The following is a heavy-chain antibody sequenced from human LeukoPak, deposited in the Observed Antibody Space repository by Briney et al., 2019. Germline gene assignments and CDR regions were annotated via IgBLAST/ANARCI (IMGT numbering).Heavy chain of an antibody. V-gene: IGHV4-30-4*08. Sequence: SWIRQPPGKGLEWIGYIYYSGSTYYNPSLKSRVTISVDTSKNQFSLKLSSVTAADTAVYYCAREGLGPTYFDYWGQGTLVTVSS. CDR3: AREGLGPTYFDY. J-gene: IGHJ4*02. CDR2: IYYSGST.